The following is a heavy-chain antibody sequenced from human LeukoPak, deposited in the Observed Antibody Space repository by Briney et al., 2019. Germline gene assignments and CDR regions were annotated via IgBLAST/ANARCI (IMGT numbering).Heavy chain of an antibody. Sequence: GGSLRLSCAASEFSVGSNYMTWVRQAPGKGLEWVSLIYSGGSTYYADSVKGRFTISRDNSKNTLDLQMNSLRPEDTAVYYCAPLLGGFDIWGQGTVVTVSS. V-gene: IGHV3-66*01. J-gene: IGHJ3*02. CDR3: APLLGGFDI. D-gene: IGHD4-23*01. CDR2: IYSGGST. CDR1: EFSVGSNY.